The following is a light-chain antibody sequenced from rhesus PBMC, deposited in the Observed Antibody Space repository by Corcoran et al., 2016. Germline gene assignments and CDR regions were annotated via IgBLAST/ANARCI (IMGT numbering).Light chain of an antibody. V-gene: IGKV1-28*03. J-gene: IGKJ2*01. Sequence: DIQMTQSPSSLSASVGDTVTITCRASQGISSYLNWFQQKPGKAPKLLIYDASSLERGVPSRFSGSGSVTDFTLTISSLQPEDFAAYYCLQHNSYPYSFGQGTKVEIK. CDR2: DAS. CDR3: LQHNSYPYS. CDR1: QGISSY.